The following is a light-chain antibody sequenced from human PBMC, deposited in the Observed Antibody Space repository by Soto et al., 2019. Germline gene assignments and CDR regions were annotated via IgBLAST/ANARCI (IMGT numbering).Light chain of an antibody. CDR1: QSISNW. Sequence: DIQMTQSPSTLSASVGDRVTITCRASQSISNWLAWYQQKPGKVPKLLIYAASSLQSGVPSRFSGSGSGTDFTLTISSLQPEDFATYYCQQSYSTTFGQGTKVDI. V-gene: IGKV1-39*01. CDR2: AAS. CDR3: QQSYSTT. J-gene: IGKJ1*01.